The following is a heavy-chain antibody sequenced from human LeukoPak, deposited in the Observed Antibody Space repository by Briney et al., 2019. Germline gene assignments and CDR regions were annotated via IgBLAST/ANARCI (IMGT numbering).Heavy chain of an antibody. V-gene: IGHV3-7*05. D-gene: IGHD6-19*01. Sequence: GGSLRLSCAASGFTFSTYWMCWVRQAPRKGLEWVANINQDGSEKNYVDSVKGRFTISRDNAKNSLYLQMNSLRAEDTAVYYCASGYTSGAWGQGTLVTVSS. CDR1: GFTFSTYW. CDR2: INQDGSEK. CDR3: ASGYTSGA. J-gene: IGHJ3*01.